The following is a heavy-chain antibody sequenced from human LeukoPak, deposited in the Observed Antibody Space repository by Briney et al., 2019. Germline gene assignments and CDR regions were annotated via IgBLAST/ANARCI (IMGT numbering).Heavy chain of an antibody. CDR3: ARCGDGLPCDFDY. V-gene: IGHV3-74*01. CDR1: GFSFSVYW. J-gene: IGHJ4*02. D-gene: IGHD3-10*01. Sequence: GGSLRLSCAASGFSFSVYWRHWVRQAPGKGPVWVSRIKTDGSITDYADFVKGRFTISRDNAKNSLYLQMNSLRAEDTAVYYCARCGDGLPCDFDYWGQGTLVTVSS. CDR2: IKTDGSIT.